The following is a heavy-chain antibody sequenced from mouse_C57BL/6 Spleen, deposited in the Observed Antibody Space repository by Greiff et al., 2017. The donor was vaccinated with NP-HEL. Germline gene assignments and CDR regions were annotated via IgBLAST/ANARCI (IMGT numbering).Heavy chain of an antibody. CDR1: GYAFSSSW. CDR2: IYPGDGDT. Sequence: QVQLKESGPELVKPGASVKISCKASGYAFSSSWMNWVKQRPGKGLEWIGRIYPGDGDTNYNGKFKGKATLTADKSSSTAYMQLSSLTSEDSAVYFCADYYDYDGGAFAYWGQGTLVTVSA. D-gene: IGHD2-4*01. J-gene: IGHJ3*01. V-gene: IGHV1-82*01. CDR3: ADYYDYDGGAFAY.